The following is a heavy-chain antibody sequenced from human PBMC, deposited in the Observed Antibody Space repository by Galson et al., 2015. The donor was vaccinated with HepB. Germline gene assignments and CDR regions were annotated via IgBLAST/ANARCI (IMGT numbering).Heavy chain of an antibody. V-gene: IGHV1-69*02. Sequence: SVKVSCKASGGTFSSYTISWVRQAPGQGLEWMGRIIPILGIANYAQKFQGRVTITADKSTSTAYMELSSLRSEDTAVYYCARGPDNNPESSPDFLAPHFDYWGQGTLVTVSS. J-gene: IGHJ4*02. CDR3: ARGPDNNPESSPDFLAPHFDY. D-gene: IGHD3-3*01. CDR2: IIPILGIA. CDR1: GGTFSSYT.